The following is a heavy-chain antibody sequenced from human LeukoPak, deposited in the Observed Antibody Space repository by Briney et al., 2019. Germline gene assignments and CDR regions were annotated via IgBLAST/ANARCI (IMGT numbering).Heavy chain of an antibody. Sequence: ASVKVSCKASGGTFSSYAISWVRQAPGQGLEWMGGIIPIFGTANYAQKFQGRVTITADESTSTAYMELSSVRSEDTAVYYCARDWERDAFDIWGQGTMVTVSS. J-gene: IGHJ3*02. D-gene: IGHD3-16*01. V-gene: IGHV1-69*13. CDR1: GGTFSSYA. CDR3: ARDWERDAFDI. CDR2: IIPIFGTA.